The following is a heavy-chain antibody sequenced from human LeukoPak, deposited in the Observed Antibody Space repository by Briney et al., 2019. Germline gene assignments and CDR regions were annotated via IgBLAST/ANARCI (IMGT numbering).Heavy chain of an antibody. D-gene: IGHD3-22*01. V-gene: IGHV3-23*01. J-gene: IGHJ4*02. CDR2: ISGSGGSR. CDR3: AKDIHYDSSGYNYKGFFDY. Sequence: GSLRLSCAASGFTFNSYAMIWVRQAPGKGLEWASTISGSGGSRYYADSVKGRFTISRDNSKNTLYLQMNSLRVDDTAVYYCAKDIHYDSSGYNYKGFFDYWGQGALVTVSS. CDR1: GFTFNSYA.